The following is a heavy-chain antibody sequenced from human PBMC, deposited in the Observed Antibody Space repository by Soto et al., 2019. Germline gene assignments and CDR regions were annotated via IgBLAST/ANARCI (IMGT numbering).Heavy chain of an antibody. J-gene: IGHJ1*01. V-gene: IGHV4-31*03. CDR3: ARARKNLGYCSGGSCYSVYFQH. CDR1: GGSVSSGSYY. CDR2: IYYSGST. Sequence: SETLSLTCTISGGSVSSGSYYWSWIRQHPGKGLEWIGYIYYSGSTYYNPSLKSRVTISVDTSKNQFSLKLSSVTAADTAVYYCARARKNLGYCSGGSCYSVYFQHWGQGTLVTVSS. D-gene: IGHD2-15*01.